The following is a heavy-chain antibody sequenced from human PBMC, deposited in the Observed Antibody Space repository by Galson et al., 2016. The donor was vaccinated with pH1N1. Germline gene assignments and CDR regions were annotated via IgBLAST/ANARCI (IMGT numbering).Heavy chain of an antibody. CDR1: GFSFDTYA. CDR3: AREDWSYADTYYNGMDV. D-gene: IGHD3-16*01. CDR2: ISYNGHDQ. Sequence: SLRLSCAASGFSFDTYAMHWVRQAPGKGLEWVAFISYNGHDQSYADSLKGRFIISRDNSKNTLYLQLNSLRTEDTADFYCAREDWSYADTYYNGMDVWGQGTTVTVSS. V-gene: IGHV3-30*03. J-gene: IGHJ6*02.